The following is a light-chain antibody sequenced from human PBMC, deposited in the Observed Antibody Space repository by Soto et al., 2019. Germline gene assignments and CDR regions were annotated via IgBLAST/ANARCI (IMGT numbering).Light chain of an antibody. CDR2: AAP. Sequence: DIQMTQSPSSLSASVGDRVTIPCRASQSISSYLKWYQHKPGKAPKVLIYAAPSLPSGVPSRFRGSGSGTDFTLTISSLQPEDFATYYCQQSYSTPHTFGGGPKVELK. V-gene: IGKV1-39*01. CDR3: QQSYSTPHT. CDR1: QSISSY. J-gene: IGKJ4*01.